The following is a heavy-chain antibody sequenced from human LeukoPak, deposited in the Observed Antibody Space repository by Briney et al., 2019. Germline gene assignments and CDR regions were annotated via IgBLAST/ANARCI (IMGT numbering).Heavy chain of an antibody. Sequence: SETLSLTCTVSGGSISSYYWSWIRQPAGKGLEWVGRIYTSGSTNYNPSLKSRVTMSVDTSKNQFSLKLSSVTAADTAVYYCARDAYYYDSSGYYYFDYWGQGTLVTVSS. V-gene: IGHV4-4*07. CDR2: IYTSGST. J-gene: IGHJ4*02. CDR1: GGSISSYY. CDR3: ARDAYYYDSSGYYYFDY. D-gene: IGHD3-22*01.